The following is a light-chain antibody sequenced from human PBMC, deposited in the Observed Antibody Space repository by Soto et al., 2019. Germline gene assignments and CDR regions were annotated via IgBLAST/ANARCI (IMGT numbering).Light chain of an antibody. Sequence: EIVLTQSPGTLSLSPGERATLSCRASQSVSSNFLAWYQQKPGQAPRLLIFGASTRATGIPDRFSGSASGTDFTLTISRLEPEDFAVYYCKQYGSSPGTFGQGTKVEVK. CDR3: KQYGSSPGT. CDR1: QSVSSNF. CDR2: GAS. V-gene: IGKV3-20*01. J-gene: IGKJ1*01.